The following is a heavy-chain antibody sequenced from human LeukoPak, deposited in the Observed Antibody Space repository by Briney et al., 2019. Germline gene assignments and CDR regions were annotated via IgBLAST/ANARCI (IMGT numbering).Heavy chain of an antibody. CDR1: GGTFSSYT. J-gene: IGHJ5*02. V-gene: IGHV1-69*02. CDR3: ATCPGGDYDSSGYYVVWFDP. Sequence: ASVKVSCKASGGTFSSYTISWVRQAPGQGLEWMGRIIPILGMANYAQKFQGRVTITADKSTSTAYMELSSLRSEDTAVYYCATCPGGDYDSSGYYVVWFDPWGQGTLVTVSS. CDR2: IIPILGMA. D-gene: IGHD3-22*01.